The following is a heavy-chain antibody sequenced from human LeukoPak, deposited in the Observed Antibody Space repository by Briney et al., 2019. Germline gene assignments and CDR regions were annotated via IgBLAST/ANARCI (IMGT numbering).Heavy chain of an antibody. J-gene: IGHJ4*02. V-gene: IGHV3-66*01. CDR1: GFTVSGNY. CDR2: IHRGGNT. CDR3: ARDPGYGLGVDYGDY. D-gene: IGHD3-10*01. Sequence: GGSLRLSCAASGFTVSGNYMGWVRQAPGKGLEWLSVIHRGGNTYYADSVKGRFTISRDSSKNTVFLQMDSLRAEDTAVYYCARDPGYGLGVDYGDYWGQGTLVTVSS.